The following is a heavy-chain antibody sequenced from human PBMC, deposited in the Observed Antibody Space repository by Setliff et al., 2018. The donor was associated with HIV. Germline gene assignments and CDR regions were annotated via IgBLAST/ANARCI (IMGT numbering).Heavy chain of an antibody. CDR1: GGSISRRDDC. Sequence: PSETLSLTCTVSGGSISRRDDCWGWIRQPPGKGLEWTGSVYYTWNTYYNLSLKSRVTVSVDTSKNQFSRKLSSVTAADTAVYYCARHSIAVVIGVPERDDAFDIWGHGTMVTVSS. CDR3: ARHSIAVVIGVPERDDAFDI. D-gene: IGHD2-21*01. J-gene: IGHJ3*02. V-gene: IGHV4-39*01. CDR2: VYYTWNT.